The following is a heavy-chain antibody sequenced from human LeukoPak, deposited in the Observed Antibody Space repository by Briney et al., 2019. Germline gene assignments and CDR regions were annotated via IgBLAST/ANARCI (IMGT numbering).Heavy chain of an antibody. V-gene: IGHV4-34*01. J-gene: IGHJ4*02. D-gene: IGHD1-26*01. CDR1: GGSFSGYY. Sequence: SETLSLTCAVYGGSFSGYYWSWIRQPPGKGLEWIGEINHSGSTNYNPSLKSRVTISVDTSKNQFSLKLSSVTAADTAVYYCARAIVGATHFDYWGQGTLVTVSS. CDR3: ARAIVGATHFDY. CDR2: INHSGST.